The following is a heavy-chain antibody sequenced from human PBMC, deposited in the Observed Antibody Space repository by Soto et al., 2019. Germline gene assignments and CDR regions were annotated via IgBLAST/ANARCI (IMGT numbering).Heavy chain of an antibody. D-gene: IGHD6-13*01. CDR2: ISSSSSYI. J-gene: IGHJ5*02. V-gene: IGHV3-21*01. Sequence: GGSLRLSCAASGFTFISYSMNWVRQAPGKGLEWVSSISSSSSYIYYADSVKGRFTISRDNAKNSLYLQMNSLRAEDTAVYYCARGWSSSWYPYSWFDPWGQGTLVTVSS. CDR3: ARGWSSSWYPYSWFDP. CDR1: GFTFISYS.